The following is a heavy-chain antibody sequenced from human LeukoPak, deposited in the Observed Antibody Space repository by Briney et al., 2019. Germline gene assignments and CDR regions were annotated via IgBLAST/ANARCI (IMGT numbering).Heavy chain of an antibody. CDR2: IYSGGST. V-gene: IGHV3-66*01. D-gene: IGHD3-3*01. CDR1: GFTVNSNY. CDR3: ARVGWSGYHFDY. J-gene: IGHJ4*02. Sequence: PGGSLRLSCAASGFTVNSNYMSWVRQAPGRGLEWVSVIYSGGSTYYADSVKGRLTISRDNPKNTLYLQMNTLRAEDTAVYYCARVGWSGYHFDYWGQGTQVTVSS.